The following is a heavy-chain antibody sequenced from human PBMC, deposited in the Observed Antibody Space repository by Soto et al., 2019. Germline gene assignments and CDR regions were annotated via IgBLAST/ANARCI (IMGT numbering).Heavy chain of an antibody. D-gene: IGHD6-19*01. CDR3: ARGAVAEPYYFDY. CDR2: INVGNGDT. J-gene: IGHJ4*02. CDR1: GHTFTAYA. Sequence: ASVKVSCKASGHTFTAYAMHWVRQAPGQRLEWMGWINVGNGDTKYSQKFQGRVSITSDTSATTSNMELSSLRSEDTAVYHCARGAVAEPYYFDYWGQGTPVTVSS. V-gene: IGHV1-3*01.